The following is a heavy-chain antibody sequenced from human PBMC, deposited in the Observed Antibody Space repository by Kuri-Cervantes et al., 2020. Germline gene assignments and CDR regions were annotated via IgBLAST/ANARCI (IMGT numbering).Heavy chain of an antibody. D-gene: IGHD1-14*01. CDR3: ARRIPNHNYYYMDV. V-gene: IGHV4-59*01. CDR2: IYYSGAT. Sequence: SETLSLTCAVYGGSFSDYSWNWIRQPPGKGLEWIGDIYYSGATNYHPSLKSRVIISVDTSNKQFSLNLSSVTAADTAVYYCARRIPNHNYYYMDVWGKGTTVTVSS. J-gene: IGHJ6*03. CDR1: GGSFSDYS.